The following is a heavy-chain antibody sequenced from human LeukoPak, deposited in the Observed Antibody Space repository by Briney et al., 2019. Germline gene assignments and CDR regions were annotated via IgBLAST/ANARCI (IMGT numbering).Heavy chain of an antibody. J-gene: IGHJ3*02. CDR2: INTDGSST. Sequence: GGSLRLSCAASGFTFSSYWMHWVRQAPGKGLVWVSRINTDGSSTSYADSVKGRFTISRDNAKNTLYLQMNSLRAEDTAVYYCATRSGSYSEGAFDIWGQGTMVTVSS. V-gene: IGHV3-74*01. D-gene: IGHD1-26*01. CDR3: ATRSGSYSEGAFDI. CDR1: GFTFSSYW.